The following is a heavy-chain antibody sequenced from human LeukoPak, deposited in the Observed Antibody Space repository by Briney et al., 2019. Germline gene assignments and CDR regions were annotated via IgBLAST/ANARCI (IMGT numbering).Heavy chain of an antibody. CDR1: GFTFSSYG. CDR3: ARGGWFDP. V-gene: IGHV3-33*01. Sequence: PGRSLRLSCAASGFTFSSYGMHWVRQAPGKGLEWVAVIWYDGSKKYYADSVKGRFTISRDNSKNTLYLQMNSLRAEDTAKYCCARGGWFDPWGQGTLVTVSS. CDR2: IWYDGSKK. J-gene: IGHJ5*02.